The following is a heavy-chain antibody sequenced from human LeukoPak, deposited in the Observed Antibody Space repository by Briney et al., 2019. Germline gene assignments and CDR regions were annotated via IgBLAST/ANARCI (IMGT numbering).Heavy chain of an antibody. CDR1: GYTFTGYY. V-gene: IGHV7-4-1*02. CDR3: ARPPIPNKYYYGSGSYPPYYYYYGMDV. D-gene: IGHD3-10*01. Sequence: GASVKVSCKASGYTFTGYYMHWVRQAPGQGLEWMGWINTNTGNPTYAQGFTGRFVFSLDTSVSTAYLQISSLKAEDTAVYYCARPPIPNKYYYGSGSYPPYYYYYGMDVWGQGTTVTVSS. J-gene: IGHJ6*02. CDR2: INTNTGNP.